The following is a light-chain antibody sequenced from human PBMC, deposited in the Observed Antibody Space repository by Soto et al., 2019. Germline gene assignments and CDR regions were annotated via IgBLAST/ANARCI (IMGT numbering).Light chain of an antibody. Sequence: EIVLTQSPGTLSLSPGERATLSCRASQSVSGTYLAWYRQKPGQPPSLLIYGVSSRATGIPDRLSGSGSGTDFTLTISRLEPEDFAVYYCQQYGSSPRTFGQGTKVEIK. V-gene: IGKV3-20*01. CDR2: GVS. CDR3: QQYGSSPRT. CDR1: QSVSGTY. J-gene: IGKJ1*01.